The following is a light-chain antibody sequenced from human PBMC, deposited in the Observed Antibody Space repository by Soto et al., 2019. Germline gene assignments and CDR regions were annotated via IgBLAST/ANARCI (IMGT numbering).Light chain of an antibody. CDR2: EVS. Sequence: QSALTQPASVSGSPGQSITISCTGTSSDVGGYNYVSWFQQFPGKAPKLMIYEVSNRPSGIFNRFSGPKSGNTAYLTISGLQTEDEADYYCSSYTSSNTLVFGGGNKLTVL. CDR1: SSDVGGYNY. CDR3: SSYTSSNTLV. V-gene: IGLV2-14*01. J-gene: IGLJ3*02.